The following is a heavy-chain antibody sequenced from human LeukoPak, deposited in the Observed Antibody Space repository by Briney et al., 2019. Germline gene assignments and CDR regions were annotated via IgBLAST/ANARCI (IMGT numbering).Heavy chain of an antibody. D-gene: IGHD4-23*01. CDR3: AGRQRWPFDY. CDR1: GGSISSYY. V-gene: IGHV4-59*08. J-gene: IGHJ4*02. Sequence: PSETLSLTCTVSGGSISSYYWSWIRQPPGKGLEWIGYIYYSGSTNYNPSLKSRVTISVDTSKNQFSLKLSSVVTAADTAVYYCAGRQRWPFDYWGQGTLVTVSS. CDR2: IYYSGST.